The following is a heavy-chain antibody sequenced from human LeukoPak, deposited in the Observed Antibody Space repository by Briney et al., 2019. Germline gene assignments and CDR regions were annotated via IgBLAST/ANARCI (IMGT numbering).Heavy chain of an antibody. CDR3: ARGRAFGVLFDY. D-gene: IGHD3-16*01. J-gene: IGHJ4*02. Sequence: SETLSLTCTLSGGSISTYYWSWIRQPPGKGLEWIGYIYHSGSTNYNPSLKSRVTISVGTSKNQFSLKLSSVTAADTAVYYCARGRAFGVLFDYWGQGTLVTVSS. CDR1: GGSISTYY. CDR2: IYHSGST. V-gene: IGHV4-59*12.